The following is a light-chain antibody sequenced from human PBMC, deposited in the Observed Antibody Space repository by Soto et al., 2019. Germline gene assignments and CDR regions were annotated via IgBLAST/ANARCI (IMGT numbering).Light chain of an antibody. V-gene: IGKV3-15*01. CDR3: QQYNNWPYT. CDR2: GAS. CDR1: QSVSSN. Sequence: EIVMTQSPDTLSVSPGERATLSSRASQSVSSNLAWYQQKPGQAPRLLIFGASTRATGIPARFSGSGSGREFTLTISSLQSEDFAVYHCQQYNNWPYTFGQGTTLEIK. J-gene: IGKJ2*01.